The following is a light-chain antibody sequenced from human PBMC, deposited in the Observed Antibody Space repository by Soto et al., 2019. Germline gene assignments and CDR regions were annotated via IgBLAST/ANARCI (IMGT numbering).Light chain of an antibody. CDR3: QQHSHWPPWT. Sequence: EVVLTQSPATLSLSPGERATLSCRASQNVRTFLDWYQQKPGQAPRFLIYGASNRATGIPARFSGSGSGTDFTLTISSLEPEDFAVYYCQQHSHWPPWTFGQGTRVEIQ. V-gene: IGKV3-11*01. J-gene: IGKJ1*01. CDR2: GAS. CDR1: QNVRTF.